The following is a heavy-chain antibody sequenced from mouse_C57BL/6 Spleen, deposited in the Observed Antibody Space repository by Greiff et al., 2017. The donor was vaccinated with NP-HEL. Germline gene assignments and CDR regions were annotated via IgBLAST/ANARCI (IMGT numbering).Heavy chain of an antibody. CDR2: IYPGDGDT. J-gene: IGHJ2*01. CDR1: GYAFSSSW. D-gene: IGHD2-4*01. CDR3: ARSYYDYEGFRY. Sequence: QVQLQQSGPELVKPGASVKISCKASGYAFSSSWMNWVKQRPGKGLEWIGRIYPGDGDTNYNGKFKGKATLTADKSSSTAYMQLSSLTSEDSAVYFCARSYYDYEGFRYWGQGTTLTVSS. V-gene: IGHV1-82*01.